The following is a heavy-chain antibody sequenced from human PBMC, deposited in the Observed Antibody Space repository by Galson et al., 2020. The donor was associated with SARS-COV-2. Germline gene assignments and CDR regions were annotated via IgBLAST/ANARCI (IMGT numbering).Heavy chain of an antibody. CDR3: ARLGIVVVPAAQPFDY. J-gene: IGHJ4*02. Sequence: ASVKVSCKASGYTFTSYYMHWVRQAPGQGLEWMGIINPSGGSTSYAQKFQGRVTMTSDTSTSTVYMELSSLRSEDTAVYYCARLGIVVVPAAQPFDYWGQGTLVTVSS. V-gene: IGHV1-46*01. D-gene: IGHD2-2*03. CDR2: INPSGGST. CDR1: GYTFTSYY.